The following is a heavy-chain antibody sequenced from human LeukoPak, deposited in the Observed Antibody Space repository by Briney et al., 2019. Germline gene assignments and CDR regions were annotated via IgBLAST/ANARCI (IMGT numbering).Heavy chain of an antibody. CDR2: IYTSGST. J-gene: IGHJ6*03. Sequence: KPSETLSLTCTVSGGPISSYYWSWIRQPPGKGLEWIGYIYTSGSTNYNPSLKSRVTISVDTSKNQFSLKLSSVTAADTAVYYCARYSSGWYLDYYYYMDVWAKGPRSPSP. CDR1: GGPISSYY. V-gene: IGHV4-4*09. D-gene: IGHD6-19*01. CDR3: ARYSSGWYLDYYYYMDV.